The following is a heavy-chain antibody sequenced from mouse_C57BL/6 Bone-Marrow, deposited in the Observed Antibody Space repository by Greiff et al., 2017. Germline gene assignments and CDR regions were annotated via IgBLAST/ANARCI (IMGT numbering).Heavy chain of an antibody. J-gene: IGHJ2*01. CDR3: ARRPHYGSSLYYFDY. V-gene: IGHV1-64*01. Sequence: QVQLQQPGAELVKPGASVKLSCKASGYTFTSYWMHWVKQRPGQGLEWIGMIHPNSGSTNYNEKFKSKATLTVDKSSSTAYMQLSSLTSEDSAVYYCARRPHYGSSLYYFDYWGQGTTLTVSS. CDR2: IHPNSGST. D-gene: IGHD1-1*01. CDR1: GYTFTSYW.